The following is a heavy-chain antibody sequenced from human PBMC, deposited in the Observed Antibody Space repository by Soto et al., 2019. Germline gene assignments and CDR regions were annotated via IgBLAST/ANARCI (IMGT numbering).Heavy chain of an antibody. J-gene: IGHJ4*02. CDR3: ARGLRYDFGGGDPIRVYFDY. D-gene: IGHD3-3*01. CDR2: INHSGST. CDR1: GGSFSGYY. V-gene: IGHV4-34*01. Sequence: QVQLQQWGAGLLKPSETLSLTCAVYGGSFSGYYWSWIRQPPGKGLEWIGEINHSGSTNYNPSLKRRVTISVDTSKNQFALKLSSVTAADTAVYYCARGLRYDFGGGDPIRVYFDYWGQGTLVTVSS.